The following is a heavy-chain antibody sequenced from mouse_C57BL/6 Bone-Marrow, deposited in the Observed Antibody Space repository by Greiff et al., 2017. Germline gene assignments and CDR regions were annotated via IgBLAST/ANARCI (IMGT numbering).Heavy chain of an antibody. CDR1: GYTFTDYY. CDR2: INPNNGGT. CDR3: ARGGLRRGWAY. J-gene: IGHJ3*01. D-gene: IGHD2-4*01. V-gene: IGHV1-26*01. Sequence: EVQLQQSGPELVKPGASVKISCKASGYTFTDYYMNWVKQSHGKSLEWIGDINPNNGGTSYNQKFKGKATLTVDTSSRTAYMELRSLTSWDSSFYYCARGGLRRGWAYWGPGTLVTVSA.